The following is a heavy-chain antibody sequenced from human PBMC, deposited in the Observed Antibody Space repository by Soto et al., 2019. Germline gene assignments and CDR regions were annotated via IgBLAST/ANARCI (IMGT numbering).Heavy chain of an antibody. CDR3: AKDAVYGDGLWLVAY. J-gene: IGHJ4*02. Sequence: PGGSLRLSCAASGFTFSNYARSWVRQAPGKGQEWVSGIVGSGGSTYYADSVKGRFTISRDNSKNTLYLQMNSLRAEDTAVYYCAKDAVYGDGLWLVAYWGQGTLVTVSS. V-gene: IGHV3-23*01. D-gene: IGHD4-17*01. CDR2: IVGSGGST. CDR1: GFTFSNYA.